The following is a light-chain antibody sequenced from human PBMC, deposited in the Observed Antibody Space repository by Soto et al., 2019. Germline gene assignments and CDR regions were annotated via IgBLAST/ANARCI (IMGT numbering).Light chain of an antibody. Sequence: QSALTQPASVSGSPGQSVTISCTGTSSDVGRYNYVSWYQQHPGKVPKPMIYNVRTRPSGVPDRFSDSKSGTTASMTISGLQAEDEADYYCCSYTGSGTHVVFGGGTKVTVL. CDR3: CSYTGSGTHVV. J-gene: IGLJ2*01. CDR2: NVR. CDR1: SSDVGRYNY. V-gene: IGLV2-11*01.